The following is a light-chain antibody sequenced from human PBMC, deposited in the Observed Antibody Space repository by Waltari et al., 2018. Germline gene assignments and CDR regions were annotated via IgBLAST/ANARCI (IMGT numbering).Light chain of an antibody. Sequence: DIQMTQSPSSLSASVGDTVTVTCRASQNIRTYLNWYQQKTAKAPTRLIYGSSTLQRGVPARVRGSASGTEFTLTVTNLQPDDFATYFCQQSFSSPWTFGQGTTVNI. J-gene: IGKJ1*01. CDR3: QQSFSSPWT. CDR1: QNIRTY. CDR2: GSS. V-gene: IGKV1-39*01.